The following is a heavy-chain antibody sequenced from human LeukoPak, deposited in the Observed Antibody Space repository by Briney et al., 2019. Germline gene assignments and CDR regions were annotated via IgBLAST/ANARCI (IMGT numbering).Heavy chain of an antibody. V-gene: IGHV5-51*01. Sequence: GESLKISRKGSGYSFTSYWIGWVRQMPGKGLEWMGIIYPDDSETNYSPSFQGQVSMSVDKSITTAYLQWSSLKASDTAIYYCARQAYGSHFDAFDIWGQGTMVTVSS. CDR1: GYSFTSYW. CDR3: ARQAYGSHFDAFDI. J-gene: IGHJ3*02. D-gene: IGHD3-22*01. CDR2: IYPDDSET.